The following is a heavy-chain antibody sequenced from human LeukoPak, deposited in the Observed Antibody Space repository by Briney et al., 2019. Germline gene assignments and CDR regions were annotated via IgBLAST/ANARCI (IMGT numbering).Heavy chain of an antibody. CDR3: TRGSIAYYYMDV. CDR2: IYYSGST. D-gene: IGHD3-22*01. Sequence: SETLSLTCTVSGVSISRGSHYWSWIRQPPGKGLEWIGNIYYSGSTNYNPSLKSRVTISVDTSKNQFSLKLSSVTAADTAVYYCTRGSIAYYYMDVWGKGTTVTISS. CDR1: GVSISRGSHY. V-gene: IGHV4-61*01. J-gene: IGHJ6*03.